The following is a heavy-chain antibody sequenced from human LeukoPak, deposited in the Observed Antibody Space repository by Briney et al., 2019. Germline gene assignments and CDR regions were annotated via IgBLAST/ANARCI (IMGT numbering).Heavy chain of an antibody. Sequence: GGSLRLSCAASGFTVSSNYMSWVRQAPGKGLEWVSIVYSGGSTFYADSVKGRFTISRDNSKNTLYLQMNSLRAEDTAVYYCARGGSYLSAFDIWGQGTMVTVSS. V-gene: IGHV3-53*01. CDR2: VYSGGST. CDR1: GFTVSSNY. CDR3: ARGGSYLSAFDI. J-gene: IGHJ3*02. D-gene: IGHD1-26*01.